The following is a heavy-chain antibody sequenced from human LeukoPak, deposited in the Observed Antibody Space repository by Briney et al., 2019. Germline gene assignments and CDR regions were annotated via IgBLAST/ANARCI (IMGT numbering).Heavy chain of an antibody. D-gene: IGHD3-9*01. CDR1: GFTVSSNY. V-gene: IGHV3-53*05. J-gene: IGHJ3*02. CDR2: IYSGGSA. Sequence: PGGSLRLSCAASGFTVSSNYMSWVRQAPGKGLEWVSVIYSGGSAYYADSVKGRFPISRDNSKNTLYLQMTSLRAEDTAVYYCARGPNYDILTGWRKTHNAFDIWGQGTMVTVSS. CDR3: ARGPNYDILTGWRKTHNAFDI.